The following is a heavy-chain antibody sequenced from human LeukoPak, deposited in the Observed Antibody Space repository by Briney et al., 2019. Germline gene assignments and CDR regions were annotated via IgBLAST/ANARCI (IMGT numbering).Heavy chain of an antibody. J-gene: IGHJ4*02. D-gene: IGHD6-6*01. CDR2: IKQDGSEK. V-gene: IGHV3-7*01. Sequence: PGGSLRLSCAASGFTFSSYWMSWVRQAPGKGLEWVANIKQDGSEKYYVDSVKGRFTISRDNAKNSLYLQMNSLRAEDTAVYYCARDGIAARQFSDYWGQGTLVTVSS. CDR3: ARDGIAARQFSDY. CDR1: GFTFSSYW.